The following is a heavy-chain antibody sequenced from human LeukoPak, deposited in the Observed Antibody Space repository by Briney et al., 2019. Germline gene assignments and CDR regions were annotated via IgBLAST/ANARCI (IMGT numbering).Heavy chain of an antibody. J-gene: IGHJ4*02. Sequence: SETLSLTCAVYGGSFSGYYWSWIRQPPGKGLEWIGEINHSGSTNYNPSLKSRVTISVDTSKNQFSLKLSSVTAADTAVYYCARESGYDILTGYNKRFFDYWGQGTLVTVSS. CDR2: INHSGST. D-gene: IGHD3-9*01. CDR1: GGSFSGYY. V-gene: IGHV4-34*01. CDR3: ARESGYDILTGYNKRFFDY.